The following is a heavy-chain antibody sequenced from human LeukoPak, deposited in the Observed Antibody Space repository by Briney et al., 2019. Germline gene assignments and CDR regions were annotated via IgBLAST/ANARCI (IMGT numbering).Heavy chain of an antibody. Sequence: ASVKVSCKASGYTFTSYGISWVRQAPGQGLEWMGRINPNSGGTNYAQKFQGRVTMTRDTSISTAYMELSRLRSDDTAVYYCGIAAAGTLDYWGQGTLVTVSS. CDR1: GYTFTSYG. CDR2: INPNSGGT. D-gene: IGHD6-13*01. J-gene: IGHJ4*02. CDR3: GIAAAGTLDY. V-gene: IGHV1-2*06.